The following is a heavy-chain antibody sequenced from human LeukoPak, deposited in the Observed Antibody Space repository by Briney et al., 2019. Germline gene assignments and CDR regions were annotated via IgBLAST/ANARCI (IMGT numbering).Heavy chain of an antibody. D-gene: IGHD3-3*01. CDR2: LRQDGSDK. J-gene: IGHJ5*02. V-gene: IGHV3-7*01. CDR3: ARDAYDDASES. Sequence: PGGSLRLSCTGSGFTFSDYRMTWPRQAPGKGLEWVANLRQDGSDKYYVDSVKGRFTISRDNAKKLVYLQMNSLRAEDTAVYYCARDAYDDASESWGQGTLVTVSS. CDR1: GFTFSDYR.